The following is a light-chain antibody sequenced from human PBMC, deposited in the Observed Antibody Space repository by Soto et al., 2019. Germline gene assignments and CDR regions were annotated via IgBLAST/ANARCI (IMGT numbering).Light chain of an antibody. CDR2: DAS. J-gene: IGKJ4*02. CDR3: QQPTGCPST. CDR1: QSVSTY. Sequence: EIVLTQSPAPLSSSPGERDTLSCRASQSVSTYLAWYQQKPGQAPRLLIYDASHRATGIPARFSGSGSGTDFTLSISSLEPDDFAVYNCQQPTGCPSTLGGGNKVQIK. V-gene: IGKV3-11*01.